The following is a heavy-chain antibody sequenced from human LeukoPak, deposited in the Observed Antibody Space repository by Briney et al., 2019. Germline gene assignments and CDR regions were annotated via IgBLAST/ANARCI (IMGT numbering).Heavy chain of an antibody. CDR1: GYTLTELS. CDR3: ATVLTGYPHRFDP. CDR2: FDPEDGET. Sequence: ASVKVSCKVSGYTLTELSMHWVRQAPGKGLEWMGGFDPEDGETIYAQKFQGRVTMTEDTSTDTAYMELSSLRPEDTAVYYCATVLTGYPHRFDPWGQGTLVTVSS. V-gene: IGHV1-24*01. D-gene: IGHD3-9*01. J-gene: IGHJ5*02.